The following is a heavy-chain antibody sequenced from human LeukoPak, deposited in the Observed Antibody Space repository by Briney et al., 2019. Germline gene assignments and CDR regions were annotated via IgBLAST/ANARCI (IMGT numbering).Heavy chain of an antibody. CDR1: GGSINSGGYF. V-gene: IGHV4-31*03. Sequence: SETLSLTCTVSGGSINSGGYFWTWIRQHPGKGLEWIGYIYYSGSAYYNPSPGSRVTMSLGTSKIHFSLSLTSVTAADTAVYFCARLSCTGASCSWGGAFDIWGQGTMVTVSS. CDR3: ARLSCTGASCSWGGAFDI. CDR2: IYYSGSA. J-gene: IGHJ3*02. D-gene: IGHD2-15*01.